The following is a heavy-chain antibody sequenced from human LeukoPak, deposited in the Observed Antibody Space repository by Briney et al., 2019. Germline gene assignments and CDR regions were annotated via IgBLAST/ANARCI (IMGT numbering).Heavy chain of an antibody. CDR2: IYNTGST. J-gene: IGHJ4*02. CDR1: GGSISSSSYY. Sequence: SSETLSLTCTVSGGSISSSSYYWGWIRQSPGKEPEWIGSIYNTGSTHYKPSLESRVTISVDTSKNQLSLKLNSVPAADTAIYYCARHAWRGSGYYVPFDYWGLGTLVTVSS. V-gene: IGHV4-39*01. D-gene: IGHD3-22*01. CDR3: ARHAWRGSGYYVPFDY.